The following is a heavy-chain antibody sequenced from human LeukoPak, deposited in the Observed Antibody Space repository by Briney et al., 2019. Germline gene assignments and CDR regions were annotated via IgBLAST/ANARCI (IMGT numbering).Heavy chain of an antibody. CDR3: ARAYYYDLYYFDY. CDR2: IYYSGST. J-gene: IGHJ4*02. Sequence: PSETLSLTCTVSGGSISGSSYYWGWIRQPPGKGLEWIGSIYYSGSTYYNPSLKSRVTISVDTSKNQFSLKLSSVTAADTAVYYCARAYYYDLYYFDYWGQGTLVTVSS. V-gene: IGHV4-39*07. CDR1: GGSISGSSYY. D-gene: IGHD3-22*01.